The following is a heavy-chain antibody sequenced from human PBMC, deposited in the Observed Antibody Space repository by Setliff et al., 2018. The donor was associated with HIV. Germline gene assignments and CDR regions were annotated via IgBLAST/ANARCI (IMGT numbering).Heavy chain of an antibody. V-gene: IGHV4-39*01. CDR1: GASISSSSHH. D-gene: IGHD1-26*01. Sequence: SETLSLTCTVSGASISSSSHHWAWIRQPPGKGLEYIGDIYYTGSTHHNPSLESRVATSVDTSKNQFSLKLSSVTAADTAVYYCARIVRWELVATSTFFYYYMDVWGKGTTVTVSS. CDR3: ARIVRWELVATSTFFYYYMDV. CDR2: IYYTGST. J-gene: IGHJ6*03.